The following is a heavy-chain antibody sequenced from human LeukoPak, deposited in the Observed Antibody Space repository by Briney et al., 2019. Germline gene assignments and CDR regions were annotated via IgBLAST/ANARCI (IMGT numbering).Heavy chain of an antibody. J-gene: IGHJ4*02. CDR1: GYTFTGYY. D-gene: IGHD3-3*01. V-gene: IGHV1-2*02. CDR3: ARDYNVLRFLEWLPTFDY. Sequence: ASVKVPCKASGYTFTGYYMHWVRQAPGQGLEWMGWINPNSGGTNYAQKFQGRVTMTRDTSISTAYMELSRLRSDDTAVYYCARDYNVLRFLEWLPTFDYWGQGTLVTVSS. CDR2: INPNSGGT.